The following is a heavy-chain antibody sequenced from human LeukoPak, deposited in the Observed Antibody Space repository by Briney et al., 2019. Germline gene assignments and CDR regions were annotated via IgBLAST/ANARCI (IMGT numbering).Heavy chain of an antibody. V-gene: IGHV1-69*05. CDR2: IIPIFGTA. D-gene: IGHD3-10*01. Sequence: GASVKVSCKASGGTFSSYAISWVRQAPGQGLEWMGGIIPIFGTANYAQKFQGRVTITRDTSASTAYMELSSLRSEDTAVYYCAREGILWFGESPYYYYGMDVWGKGTTVTVSS. CDR1: GGTFSSYA. CDR3: AREGILWFGESPYYYYGMDV. J-gene: IGHJ6*04.